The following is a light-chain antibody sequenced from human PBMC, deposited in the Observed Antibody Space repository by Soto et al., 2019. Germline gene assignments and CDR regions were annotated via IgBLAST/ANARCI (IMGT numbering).Light chain of an antibody. J-gene: IGLJ3*02. V-gene: IGLV4-60*02. Sequence: QPVLTQSSSASASLGSSVKLTCTLSSGHSSYIIAWYQQQPGKAPRYLMKLEGSGSYNKGSGVPDRFSGSSSGADRYLTISNIPLEDEADYYCETWDSNTLWVFGGGTKLTVL. CDR3: ETWDSNTLWV. CDR2: LEGSGSY. CDR1: SGHSSYI.